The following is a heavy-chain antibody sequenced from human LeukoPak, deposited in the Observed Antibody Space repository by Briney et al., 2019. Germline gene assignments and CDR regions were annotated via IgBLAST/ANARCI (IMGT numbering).Heavy chain of an antibody. D-gene: IGHD5-24*01. CDR3: AKDRDWYYCDY. V-gene: IGHV3-30*18. J-gene: IGHJ4*02. CDR1: GFSFRSYG. CDR2: ISYDGSNK. Sequence: GRSLRLSCAASGFSFRSYGMHWVRQAPGKGLEWVAVISYDGSNKYYADSVKGRFTISRDNSKNTLYLQMNSLRAEDTAVYYCAKDRDWYYCDYWGQGTLVTVSS.